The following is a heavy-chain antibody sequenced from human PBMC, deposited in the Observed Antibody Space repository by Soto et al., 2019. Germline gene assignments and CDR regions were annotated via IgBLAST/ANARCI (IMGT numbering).Heavy chain of an antibody. J-gene: IGHJ4*02. V-gene: IGHV4-59*01. CDR2: IYYSGST. D-gene: IGHD3-22*01. CDR3: ARARYYDSSGYYLPHFDY. CDR1: GGSISSYY. Sequence: TSEILSLNWTVSGGSISSYYWSWIRKPPGKGLEWIGYIYYSGSTNYNPSLKSRVTISVDTSKNQFSLKLSSVTAADTAVYYCARARYYDSSGYYLPHFDYWGQGTLVTVSS.